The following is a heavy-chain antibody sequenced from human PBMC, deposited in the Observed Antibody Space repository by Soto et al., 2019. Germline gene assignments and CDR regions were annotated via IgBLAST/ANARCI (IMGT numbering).Heavy chain of an antibody. CDR3: ARGRYGDY. J-gene: IGHJ4*02. D-gene: IGHD1-1*01. V-gene: IGHV1-18*01. CDR2: ISAHNGNT. CDR1: GYAFTTYG. Sequence: QVHLGQSGAEVKKPGASVKVSCKGSGYAFTTYGITWVRQAPGQGLEWMGWISAHNGNTNYAQKLQGRVTVTRDTSTSTAYMELRSLRSDDTAVYYCARGRYGDYWGQGDLVTVSS.